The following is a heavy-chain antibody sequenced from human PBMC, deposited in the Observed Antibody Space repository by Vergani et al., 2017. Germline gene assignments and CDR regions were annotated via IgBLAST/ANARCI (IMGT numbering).Heavy chain of an antibody. CDR1: GFTFSSYA. Sequence: EVQLLESGGGLVQPGGSLRLSCAASGFTFSSYAMSWVRQAPGKGLEWVSAISGSGGTIYYADSVKGRFTISRDNAKNSLYLQMNSLRADDTAVYYCARDPGYYGSGSYYNRPYYFDYWGQGTLVTVSS. J-gene: IGHJ4*02. D-gene: IGHD3-10*01. CDR3: ARDPGYYGSGSYYNRPYYFDY. V-gene: IGHV3-23*01. CDR2: ISGSGGTI.